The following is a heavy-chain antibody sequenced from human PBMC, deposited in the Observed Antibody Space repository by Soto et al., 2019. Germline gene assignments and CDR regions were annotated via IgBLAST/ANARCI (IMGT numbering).Heavy chain of an antibody. Sequence: LRLSCAASGFTFSSYDMNWVRQAPGKGLEWLSYISSSGGTIYYADSPKGRFTVSRDNAKNSLYLQMNSLRAEDTAVYYCAREDSSDVFDYWGQGTLVTVSS. V-gene: IGHV3-48*03. J-gene: IGHJ4*02. CDR3: AREDSSDVFDY. CDR2: ISSSGGTI. D-gene: IGHD1-26*01. CDR1: GFTFSSYD.